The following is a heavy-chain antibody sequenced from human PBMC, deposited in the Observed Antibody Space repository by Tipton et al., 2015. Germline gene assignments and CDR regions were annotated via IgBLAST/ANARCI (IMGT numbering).Heavy chain of an antibody. V-gene: IGHV3-49*03. CDR3: TRTYGDYSPLDS. CDR1: GFTFGDFG. J-gene: IGHJ4*02. Sequence: SLRLSCTGSGFTFGDFGVNWFRQAPGKGPEWVSFISSNTYGETTGTSDVAASVKGRFTISRDDSKGIAYLQMNSLRTDDTAVYYCTRTYGDYSPLDSWGQGTLVIVSS. D-gene: IGHD2-21*02. CDR2: ISSNTYGETT.